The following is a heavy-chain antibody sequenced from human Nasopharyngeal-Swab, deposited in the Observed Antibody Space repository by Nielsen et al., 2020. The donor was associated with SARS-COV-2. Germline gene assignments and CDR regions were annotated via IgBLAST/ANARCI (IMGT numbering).Heavy chain of an antibody. Sequence: WIRQPPGKGLEWVANIKQDGSEKYYVDSVEGRFTISRDNAKNSLYLQMDSLRAEDTAVYYCVCGETTPSDYWGQGTLVTVSS. V-gene: IGHV3-7*01. CDR3: VCGETTPSDY. J-gene: IGHJ4*02. D-gene: IGHD2-15*01. CDR2: IKQDGSEK.